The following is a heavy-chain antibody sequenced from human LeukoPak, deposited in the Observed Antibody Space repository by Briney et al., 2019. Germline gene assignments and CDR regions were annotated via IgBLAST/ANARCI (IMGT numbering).Heavy chain of an antibody. CDR3: ARSTDPIVMDY. D-gene: IGHD2/OR15-2a*01. V-gene: IGHV1-3*01. Sequence: ASVKVSCKASGYTFTTYAMHWVRQAPGQRLEWMGWLNAGNINTKYSQKFQGRVTITRDTSASTAYMELSSLRSEDTAVYYCARSTDPIVMDYWGQGTLVTVSS. CDR2: LNAGNINT. J-gene: IGHJ4*02. CDR1: GYTFTTYA.